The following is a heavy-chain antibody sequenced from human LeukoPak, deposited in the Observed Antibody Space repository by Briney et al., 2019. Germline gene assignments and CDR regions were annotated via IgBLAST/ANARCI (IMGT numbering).Heavy chain of an antibody. D-gene: IGHD3-16*01. CDR3: ARDDSRGNDYYYDYRDV. J-gene: IGHJ6*03. Sequence: GGSLRLSCAASGFTFSSYSMNWVRQAPGKGLEWVSSISSSSSYIYYADSVKDRFTISRDNAKNSLYLQMNSLRAEDTAGYYCARDDSRGNDYYYDYRDVWGKGTTVTVSS. V-gene: IGHV3-21*01. CDR2: ISSSSSYI. CDR1: GFTFSSYS.